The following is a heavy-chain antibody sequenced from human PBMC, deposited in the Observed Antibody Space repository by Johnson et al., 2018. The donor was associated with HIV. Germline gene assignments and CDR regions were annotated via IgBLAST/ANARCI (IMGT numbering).Heavy chain of an antibody. Sequence: VQLVESGGGLVQPGGSLRLSCAASGFTVSNNYMTWVRQAPGQGLVWVSRINSDGSSTSYADSVKGRFTISRDNANNSLYLQMNSLRADDTALYYCARATYYYDTSGYLTRPRAFDVWGQGTMVTVSS. CDR1: GFTVSNNY. V-gene: IGHV3-74*02. D-gene: IGHD3-22*01. CDR2: INSDGSST. J-gene: IGHJ3*01. CDR3: ARATYYYDTSGYLTRPRAFDV.